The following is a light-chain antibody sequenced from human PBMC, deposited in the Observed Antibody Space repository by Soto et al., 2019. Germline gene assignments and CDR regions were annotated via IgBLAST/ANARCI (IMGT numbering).Light chain of an antibody. CDR2: DAS. CDR1: QSVSSY. J-gene: IGKJ1*01. Sequence: EIVMTQSPSSLSSSPGERATLSCRASQSVSSYLAWYQQKPGQAPRLLIYDASNRASGIPARFSGSGSGTEFTLTISSLQSEDFAVYYCQQYNNWCTFGQGTKVDIK. CDR3: QQYNNWCT. V-gene: IGKV3D-15*01.